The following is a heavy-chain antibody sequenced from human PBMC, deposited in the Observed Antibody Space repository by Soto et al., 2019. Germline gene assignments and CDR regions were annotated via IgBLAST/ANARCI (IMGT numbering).Heavy chain of an antibody. D-gene: IGHD6-19*01. V-gene: IGHV4-59*01. Sequence: QVQLQESGPGLVKPSETLSLTCTVSGDSISRFYWSWIRQPPGKGLEWLGYISYSGSTNYSPALRSRVTISADTWKNQFSLKLNAVTAADTAVYYCARDDSTGGFDFWGQGALVTVSS. CDR3: ARDDSTGGFDF. CDR2: ISYSGST. J-gene: IGHJ4*02. CDR1: GDSISRFY.